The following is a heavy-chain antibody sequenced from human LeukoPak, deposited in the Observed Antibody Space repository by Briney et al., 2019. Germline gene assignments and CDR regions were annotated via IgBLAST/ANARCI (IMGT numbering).Heavy chain of an antibody. V-gene: IGHV3-7*05. D-gene: IGHD1-14*01. J-gene: IGHJ4*02. CDR1: GFTYRSYW. CDR2: IKQDGNEK. CDR3: ARGPEGFDY. Sequence: GRSLRLSCAASGFTYRSYWMSWVRQAPGKGLEWVANIKQDGNEKYYVDSVKGRFTISRDNAKNSLYLQMNSLRAEDTAVYYCARGPEGFDYWGQGTLVTVSS.